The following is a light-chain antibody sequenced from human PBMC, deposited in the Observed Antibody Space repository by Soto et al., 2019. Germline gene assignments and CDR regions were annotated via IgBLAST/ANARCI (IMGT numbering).Light chain of an antibody. Sequence: QLVLTQSPSASASLGASVKLTCTLSSGHSSYAIAWHQQQPEKGPRYLMKLNSDGSHSKGDGIPDRFSGSSSGAERYLTISSLQSQDEADYSCQTLGTGIPVFGGGTKVTVL. V-gene: IGLV4-69*01. CDR1: SGHSSYA. CDR3: QTLGTGIPV. J-gene: IGLJ3*02. CDR2: LNSDGSH.